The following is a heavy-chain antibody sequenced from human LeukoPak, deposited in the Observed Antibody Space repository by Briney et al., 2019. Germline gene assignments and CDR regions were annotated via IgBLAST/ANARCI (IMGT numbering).Heavy chain of an antibody. V-gene: IGHV1-8*01. CDR3: ARTYYDSSGYYSHGVFDY. Sequence: GASVKVSCKASGYTFTSYDINWVRQATGQGLEWMGWMNPNSGNTGYAQKFRGRVTMTRNTSISTAYMELSSLRSEDTAVYYCARTYYDSSGYYSHGVFDYWGQGILVTVSS. J-gene: IGHJ4*02. D-gene: IGHD3-22*01. CDR1: GYTFTSYD. CDR2: MNPNSGNT.